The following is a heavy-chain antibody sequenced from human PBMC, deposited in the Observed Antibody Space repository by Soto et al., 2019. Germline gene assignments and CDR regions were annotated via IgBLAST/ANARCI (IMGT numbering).Heavy chain of an antibody. J-gene: IGHJ5*02. CDR1: GYTFTSYG. D-gene: IGHD3-22*01. CDR3: ARGGEYYYYDSSGYNWFDP. CDR2: ISAYNGNT. V-gene: IGHV1-18*01. Sequence: QVQLVQSGAEVKKPGASVKVSCKASGYTFTSYGISWVRQAPGQGLEWMGWISAYNGNTNYAQKLQGRVTMTTDTSTSTAYMELRSLGSDDTAVYYCARGGEYYYYDSSGYNWFDPWGQGTLVTVSS.